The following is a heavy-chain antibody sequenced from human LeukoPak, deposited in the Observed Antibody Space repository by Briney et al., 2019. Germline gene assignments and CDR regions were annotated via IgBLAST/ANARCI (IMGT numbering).Heavy chain of an antibody. Sequence: GGSLRLSCAASGFTVSSNYMSWVRQAPGKGLEWVANIMQDGSEKYYVDSVKGRFTISRDNAKNSLYLQMNSLRAEDTAVYYCARDQGTELEYFHHWGQGTLVTVSS. V-gene: IGHV3-7*01. CDR2: IMQDGSEK. CDR3: ARDQGTELEYFHH. CDR1: GFTVSSNY. D-gene: IGHD1-26*01. J-gene: IGHJ1*01.